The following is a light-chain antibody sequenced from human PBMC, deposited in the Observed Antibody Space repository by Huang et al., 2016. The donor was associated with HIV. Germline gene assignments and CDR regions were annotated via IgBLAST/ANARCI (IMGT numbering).Light chain of an antibody. Sequence: DIKMTQSPPSLSASIGDRVTLSCRASHDISTFLAMYQQKPGSLPKLLIYGASIVRSGVPSRFSSSGSGTDFTLTSNSLQPEDVAKYYCQKYDSDPRTFGQGTRVEVK. CDR3: QKYDSDPRT. CDR2: GAS. CDR1: HDISTF. J-gene: IGKJ1*01. V-gene: IGKV1-27*01.